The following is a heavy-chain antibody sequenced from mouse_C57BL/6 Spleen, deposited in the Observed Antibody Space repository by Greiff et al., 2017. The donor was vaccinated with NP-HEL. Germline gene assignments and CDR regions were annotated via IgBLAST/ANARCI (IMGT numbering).Heavy chain of an antibody. D-gene: IGHD3-3*01. CDR1: GYTFTSSG. CDR3: AREGLGGFAD. V-gene: IGHV1-81*01. CDR2: IYPRSGNT. Sequence: VQLQQSGAELARPGASVKLSCKASGYTFTSSGIRWVKQRPGPGLAWIGEIYPRSGNTYYNEKFKGKATLTADKSSSTAYMELRSQTSEDSAVYFCAREGLGGFADWGQGTLVTVSA. J-gene: IGHJ3*01.